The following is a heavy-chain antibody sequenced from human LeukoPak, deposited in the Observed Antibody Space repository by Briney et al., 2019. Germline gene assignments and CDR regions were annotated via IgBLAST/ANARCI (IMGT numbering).Heavy chain of an antibody. J-gene: IGHJ4*02. V-gene: IGHV3-48*01. CDR3: ARDYKYAFDN. D-gene: IGHD5-24*01. Sequence: GGSLRLSCAASGFTFSDYGMNWVRQAPGKGLEWISYIGIDSGNTNCADSVKGRFTISGDKAKNSLYLQMNSLRVEDTAVYYCARDYKYAFDNWGQGTLVTVSS. CDR2: IGIDSGNT. CDR1: GFTFSDYG.